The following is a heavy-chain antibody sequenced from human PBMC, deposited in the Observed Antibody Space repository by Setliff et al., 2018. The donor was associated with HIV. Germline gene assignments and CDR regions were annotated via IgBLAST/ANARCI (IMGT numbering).Heavy chain of an antibody. D-gene: IGHD5-18*01. J-gene: IGHJ4*02. CDR3: AKGGYGGAYYVAGY. CDR1: GFSVTDTY. V-gene: IGHV3-66*02. CDR2: MYKGGKT. Sequence: PGGSLRLSCDASGFSVTDTYMGWVRQAPGKGLEWVTLMYKGGKTYYADCVKGRFTIARDDSKDTVSLQMTNPGTGDTAMYYCAKGGYGGAYYVAGYWGQGTLVTVSS.